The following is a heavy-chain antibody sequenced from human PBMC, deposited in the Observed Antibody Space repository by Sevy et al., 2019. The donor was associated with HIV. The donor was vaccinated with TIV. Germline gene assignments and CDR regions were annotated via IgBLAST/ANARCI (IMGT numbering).Heavy chain of an antibody. Sequence: GGSLRLSCATSGFTFSSYSMNWVRQAPGKGLEWVATISYDGINKHYADSVKGRFTISRDNFKNSLSLQMNSLRAEDTAVYFCALERLSSDVDEYFQNWGQGTLVTVSS. D-gene: IGHD1-1*01. CDR1: GFTFSSYS. J-gene: IGHJ1*01. CDR2: ISYDGINK. V-gene: IGHV3-30-3*01. CDR3: ALERLSSDVDEYFQN.